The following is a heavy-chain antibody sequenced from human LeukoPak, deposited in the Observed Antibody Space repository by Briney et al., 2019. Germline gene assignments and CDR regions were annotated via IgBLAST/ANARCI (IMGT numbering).Heavy chain of an antibody. J-gene: IGHJ4*02. Sequence: SETLSLTCAVYGGSSSGYYWSWIRQPPGKGLEWIGEINHSGSTNYNPSLKSRVTISVDTSKNQFSLKLSSVTAADTAVYYCARVGMAHYYDSSGYYPSYFDYWGQGTLVTVSS. V-gene: IGHV4-34*01. CDR2: INHSGST. CDR3: ARVGMAHYYDSSGYYPSYFDY. D-gene: IGHD3-22*01. CDR1: GGSSSGYY.